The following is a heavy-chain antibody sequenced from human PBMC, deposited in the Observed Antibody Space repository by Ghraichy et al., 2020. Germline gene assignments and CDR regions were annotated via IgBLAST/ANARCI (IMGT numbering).Heavy chain of an antibody. Sequence: GGSLRLSCAASGFIVSSNYMSWVRQAPGKGLEWVSVIYSGGSTYYADSVKGRFTISRDNFKNTLYLQMNSLRVDDTAVYYCARAGEYCSGGRCYPAFDVWGRGTLVTVSS. CDR2: IYSGGST. CDR1: GFIVSSNY. J-gene: IGHJ3*01. D-gene: IGHD2-15*01. CDR3: ARAGEYCSGGRCYPAFDV. V-gene: IGHV3-66*01.